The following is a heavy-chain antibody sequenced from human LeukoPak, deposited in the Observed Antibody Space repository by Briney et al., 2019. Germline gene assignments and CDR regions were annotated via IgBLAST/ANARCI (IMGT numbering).Heavy chain of an antibody. CDR3: ARLHYDFVWGIFDY. J-gene: IGHJ4*02. CDR2: ISSSGGTI. V-gene: IGHV3-48*03. CDR1: GFTFINYE. Sequence: GGSLRLSCAAPGFTFINYEMNWVRQAPGKVLEWVSYISSSGGTIYYADSVKGRFTISRDNAKNSLYLQMNSLRAEDTAVYYCARLHYDFVWGIFDYWGQGTLVTVSS. D-gene: IGHD3-16*01.